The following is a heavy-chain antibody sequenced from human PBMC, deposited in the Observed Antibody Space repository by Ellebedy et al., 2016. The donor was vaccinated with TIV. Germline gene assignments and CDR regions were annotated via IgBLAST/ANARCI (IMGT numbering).Heavy chain of an antibody. CDR2: IFWDDDK. CDR3: AHVPGYSNFLFPF. CDR1: GFSLSSGAMC. Sequence: SGPTLVKPTQTLILTCSFSGFSLSSGAMCVSWIRQPPGKALEWLALIFWDDDKVYRPSLKHRLTITKDTSKNQVVFTMTNMDPLDTGTYFCAHVPGYSNFLFPFWGQGVLVTVSS. V-gene: IGHV2-70*12. J-gene: IGHJ4*02. D-gene: IGHD1-26*01.